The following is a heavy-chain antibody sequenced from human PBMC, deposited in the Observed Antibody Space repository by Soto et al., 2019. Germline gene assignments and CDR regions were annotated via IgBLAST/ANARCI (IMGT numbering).Heavy chain of an antibody. J-gene: IGHJ5*02. V-gene: IGHV3-53*01. Sequence: GGSLRLSCAASGFTVSSNYMSWVRQAPGKGLEWVSVIYSGGSTYYADSVKGRFTISRDNYKNTLYLQINSLRAEHKAVYHCTTGVEANLTFWWFDPWGQGTLVTVSP. CDR3: TTGVEANLTFWWFDP. D-gene: IGHD1-1*01. CDR1: GFTVSSNY. CDR2: IYSGGST.